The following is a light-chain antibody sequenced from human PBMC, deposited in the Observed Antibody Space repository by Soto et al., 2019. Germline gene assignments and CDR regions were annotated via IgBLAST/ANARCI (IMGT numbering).Light chain of an antibody. V-gene: IGKV1-33*01. J-gene: IGKJ3*01. CDR3: KQYDTIPQLT. Sequence: DIHMTHSPSSLSASVGDRVTITCQASQDISNYLNWYQQKPGKAPKLLIYDASNLETGVPSRFSGSGSGTDFTFTISSLQPEDMATYYRKQYDTIPQLTFGSGRKVDI. CDR1: QDISNY. CDR2: DAS.